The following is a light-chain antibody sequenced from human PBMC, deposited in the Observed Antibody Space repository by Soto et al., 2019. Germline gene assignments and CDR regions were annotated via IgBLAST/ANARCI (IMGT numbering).Light chain of an antibody. CDR1: QSVSNKY. CDR3: QQYGSSPPYT. V-gene: IGKV3-20*01. J-gene: IGKJ2*01. Sequence: EVVLTQSPGTLPLSPGERATLSCRASQSVSNKYLAWYQQKPGQATRLLIFGSSDRATGIPDRFSGSGSGTDFTLTISSMETEDFAVYYCQQYGSSPPYTFGQGTKLEIK. CDR2: GSS.